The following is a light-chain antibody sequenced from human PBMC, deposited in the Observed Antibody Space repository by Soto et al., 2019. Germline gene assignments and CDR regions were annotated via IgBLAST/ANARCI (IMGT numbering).Light chain of an antibody. Sequence: EILMTQSPATLSVSPGEGTTLSCRASQSIGGNLAWYQQKPGQAPRLVMYAASTRASDFPARFTGSGFDTEFTLIISCLQSEDFAVYYCQQYHIWSPLTFGQGTRLEIK. CDR3: QQYHIWSPLT. V-gene: IGKV3-15*01. J-gene: IGKJ5*01. CDR2: AAS. CDR1: QSIGGN.